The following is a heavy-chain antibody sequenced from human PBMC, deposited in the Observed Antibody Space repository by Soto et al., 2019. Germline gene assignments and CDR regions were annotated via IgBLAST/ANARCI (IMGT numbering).Heavy chain of an antibody. CDR1: GGTFSSYA. CDR2: IIRIFGTP. J-gene: IGHJ6*02. CDR3: ARQGSNEYYCYGMDV. D-gene: IGHD3-10*01. Sequence: QVQLVQSGAEVKKPGSSVKVSCKASGGTFSSYAINWVRQAPGQGLEWMGGIIRIFGTPDYAQRFQGRVTITADESTSTAYMELSSLRSEDTAVCYCARQGSNEYYCYGMDVWGQGTTVTVSS. V-gene: IGHV1-69*12.